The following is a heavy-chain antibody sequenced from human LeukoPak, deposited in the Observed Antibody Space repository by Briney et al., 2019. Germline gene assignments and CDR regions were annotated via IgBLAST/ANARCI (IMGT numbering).Heavy chain of an antibody. CDR2: IYSGGST. Sequence: GGSLRLSCAASGFTVSSNYMSWVRQAPGKGLEWVSVIYSGGSTYYADSVKGRFTISRDNSKNTLYLQMNSLRAEDTAVYYCAKGVAVASSYYFDYWGQGTLVTVSS. CDR1: GFTVSSNY. D-gene: IGHD6-19*01. CDR3: AKGVAVASSYYFDY. J-gene: IGHJ4*02. V-gene: IGHV3-53*01.